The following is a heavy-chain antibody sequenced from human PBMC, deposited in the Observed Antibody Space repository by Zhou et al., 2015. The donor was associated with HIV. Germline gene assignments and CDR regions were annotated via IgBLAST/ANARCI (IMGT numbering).Heavy chain of an antibody. V-gene: IGHV1-69*01. CDR3: ARDRHIAVAAPPREYGMDV. J-gene: IGHJ6*02. CDR1: GGTFSSYA. CDR2: IIPIFGTA. Sequence: QVQLVQSGAEVKKPGSSVKVSCKASGGTFSSYAISWVRQAPGQGLEWMGGIIPIFGTANYAQKFQGRVTITADESTSTAYMELSSLRSEDTAVYYCARDRHIAVAAPPREYGMDVWGQGDHGHRLL. D-gene: IGHD6-19*01.